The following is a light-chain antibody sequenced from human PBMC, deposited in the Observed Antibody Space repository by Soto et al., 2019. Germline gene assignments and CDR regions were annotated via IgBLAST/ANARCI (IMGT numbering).Light chain of an antibody. CDR3: QQYYNWWT. Sequence: EIVMTQSPATLSVSPGERATLSCRASHSVSNKLAWYQQKPGQTPRLLIYDASTRATGILARFSGSGSGTEFTLTISSLQSEDFAVYYCQQYYNWWTFGKGNKVEIK. V-gene: IGKV3-15*01. CDR1: HSVSNK. J-gene: IGKJ1*01. CDR2: DAS.